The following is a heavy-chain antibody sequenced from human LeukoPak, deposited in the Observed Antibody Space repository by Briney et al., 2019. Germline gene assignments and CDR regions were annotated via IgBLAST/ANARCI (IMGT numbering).Heavy chain of an antibody. CDR3: AREAVVKAVPPGDAFDI. V-gene: IGHV4-59*01. CDR1: GVSISSYY. CDR2: IYYGGST. D-gene: IGHD3-22*01. Sequence: SSETLSLTCTASGVSISSYYWSWIRQPPGKGLEWIGYIYYGGSTNYNPSLKSRVTISVDTSKNQFSLKLSSVTAADTAVYYCAREAVVKAVPPGDAFDIWGQGTMVTVSS. J-gene: IGHJ3*02.